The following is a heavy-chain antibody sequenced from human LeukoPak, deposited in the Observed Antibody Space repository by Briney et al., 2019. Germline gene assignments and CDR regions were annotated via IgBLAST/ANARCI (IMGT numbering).Heavy chain of an antibody. Sequence: GGSLRLSCAASGFTFSTYAMSWVRQIPGKGLEWVSAISGSDDGTYYADSVKGRFTISRDNSRNTVYLQMNSLRAEDTAVYYCAITGNPATGDYWGQGTLVTVSS. V-gene: IGHV3-23*01. D-gene: IGHD1-20*01. CDR1: GFTFSTYA. CDR2: ISGSDDGT. J-gene: IGHJ4*02. CDR3: AITGNPATGDY.